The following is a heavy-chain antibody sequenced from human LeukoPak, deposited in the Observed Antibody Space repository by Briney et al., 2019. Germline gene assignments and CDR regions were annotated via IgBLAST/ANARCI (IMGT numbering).Heavy chain of an antibody. D-gene: IGHD3-10*01. V-gene: IGHV4-61*02. CDR3: AREGYYEAFDI. CDR1: GGSISSGSYY. J-gene: IGHJ3*02. Sequence: SETLSLTCTVSGGSISSGSYYWSWIRQPAGKGLEWIGRIYTSGSTNYNPSLKSRVTTSVDTSKNQFSLKLSSVTAADTAVYYCAREGYYEAFDIWGQGTMVTVSS. CDR2: IYTSGST.